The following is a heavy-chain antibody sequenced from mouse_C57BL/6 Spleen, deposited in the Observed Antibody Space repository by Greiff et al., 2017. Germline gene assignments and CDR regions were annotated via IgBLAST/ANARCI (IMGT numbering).Heavy chain of an antibody. D-gene: IGHD2-5*01. Sequence: EVKLQESGGGLVKPGGSLKLSCEASGFTFSDYGMHWVRQAPEQGLEWVASISSGSSTIYYADTVKGRFTFSRDNAKNTLFLQITSLRSEDTAMYYCARRYSNYEGYFDYWGQGTTLTVSS. CDR3: ARRYSNYEGYFDY. J-gene: IGHJ2*01. V-gene: IGHV5-17*01. CDR1: GFTFSDYG. CDR2: ISSGSSTI.